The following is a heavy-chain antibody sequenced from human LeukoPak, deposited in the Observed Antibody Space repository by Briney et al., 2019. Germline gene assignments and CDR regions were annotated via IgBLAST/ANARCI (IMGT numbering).Heavy chain of an antibody. CDR1: GGSISSYY. CDR2: IYTSGST. Sequence: SETLSLTCTVSGGSISSYYWSWIRQPAGKGLEWIGRIYTSGSTNYNPSLKSRVTMSVDTSKNQFSLKLSSVTAADTAVYYCARVERVRGARNYFDYWGQGTLVTVSS. J-gene: IGHJ4*02. D-gene: IGHD3-10*01. CDR3: ARVERVRGARNYFDY. V-gene: IGHV4-4*07.